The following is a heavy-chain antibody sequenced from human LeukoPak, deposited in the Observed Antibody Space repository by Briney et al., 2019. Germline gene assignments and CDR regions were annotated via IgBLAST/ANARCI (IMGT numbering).Heavy chain of an antibody. D-gene: IGHD3-22*01. CDR3: VTPMNHLFYSDQSGSSGDPFDA. V-gene: IGHV3-66*04. CDR1: GFSVSSNY. CDR2: ICIGGAI. Sequence: GGSLRLSCAASGFSVSSNYMSWVRQAPGKGLEWVSVICIGGAIRYADSVKGRFTISRDNSRYTLHLQMNSLRVDDTAVYYCVTPMNHLFYSDQSGSSGDPFDASGPGKVVTVSS. J-gene: IGHJ3*01.